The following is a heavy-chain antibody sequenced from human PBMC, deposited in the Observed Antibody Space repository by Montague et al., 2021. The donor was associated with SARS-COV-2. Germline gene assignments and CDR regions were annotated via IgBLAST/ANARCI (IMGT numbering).Heavy chain of an antibody. D-gene: IGHD1-1*01. CDR3: ARHPVSEAGTFFRSYFDP. CDR2: IYYNGNT. CDR1: GGTVRGYY. J-gene: IGHJ5*02. V-gene: IGHV4-59*08. Sequence: SETLSLTCTVSGGTVRGYYWNWIRQPPGKGLEWIGYIYYNGNTKYNPSLESRVTISVDTSGNQFFLRLSSVTASDTAPYFCARHPVSEAGTFFRSYFDPWGQGAKVIVSS.